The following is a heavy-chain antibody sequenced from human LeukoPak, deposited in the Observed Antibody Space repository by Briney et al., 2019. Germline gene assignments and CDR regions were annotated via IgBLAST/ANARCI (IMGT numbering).Heavy chain of an antibody. CDR2: IYCSVSPNSDST. D-gene: IGHD6-13*01. CDR3: ARAWTAAGTSDAFDI. CDR1: GGSISSSSYY. Sequence: SETLSLTCTVSGGSISSSSYYWSWIRQPPGKGLEWIGYIYCSVSPNSDSTNYIPSLKSRVTISVDTSKNQFSLKLSSVTAADTAVYYCARAWTAAGTSDAFDIWGQGTMVTVSS. J-gene: IGHJ3*02. V-gene: IGHV4-61*01.